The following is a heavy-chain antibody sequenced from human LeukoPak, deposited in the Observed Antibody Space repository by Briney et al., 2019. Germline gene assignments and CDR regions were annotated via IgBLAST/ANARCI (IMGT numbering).Heavy chain of an antibody. CDR2: IYYSGST. CDR1: GGSISSGDYY. V-gene: IGHV4-30-4*01. Sequence: PSQTLSLTCTVSGGSISSGDYYWSWIRQPPGKGLEWIGYIYYSGSTYYNPSLKSRVTISVDRSKNQFSLKLSSVTAADTAVYYCATRGSGSYPLDYWGQGTLVTVSS. D-gene: IGHD3-10*01. J-gene: IGHJ4*02. CDR3: ATRGSGSYPLDY.